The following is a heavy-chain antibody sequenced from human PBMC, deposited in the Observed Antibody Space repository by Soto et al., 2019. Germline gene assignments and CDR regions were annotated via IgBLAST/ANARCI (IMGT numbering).Heavy chain of an antibody. J-gene: IGHJ4*02. Sequence: GGSLRLSCAASGFTFSSYAMSWVRQAPGKGVEWVSAISAGAVATNYADSVKGRFTISRDNSKNTLYLQMNSLRAEDTAVYYCAKGRESSGSYRPFDYWGQGALVTVSS. D-gene: IGHD3-22*01. CDR3: AKGRESSGSYRPFDY. V-gene: IGHV3-23*01. CDR2: ISAGAVAT. CDR1: GFTFSSYA.